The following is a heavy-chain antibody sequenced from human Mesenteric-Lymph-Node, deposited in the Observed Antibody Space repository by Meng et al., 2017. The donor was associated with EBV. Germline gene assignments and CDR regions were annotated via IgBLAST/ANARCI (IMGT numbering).Heavy chain of an antibody. Sequence: VPPPESGPLLVTPSQTLSLTCAVSGGSISSGAYYWTWIRQPPGKGLESIGYIYYSGSTYYNPSLQSRVTMSVDTSKNQFSLKLSSVTAADTAVYYCARGYSYDSFGLDYWGQGALVTVSS. CDR2: IYYSGST. CDR3: ARGYSYDSFGLDY. D-gene: IGHD5-18*01. J-gene: IGHJ4*02. V-gene: IGHV4-30-4*01. CDR1: GGSISSGAYY.